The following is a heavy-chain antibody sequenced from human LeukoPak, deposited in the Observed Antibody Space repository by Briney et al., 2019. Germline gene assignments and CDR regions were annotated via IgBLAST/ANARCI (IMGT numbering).Heavy chain of an antibody. CDR1: GFTFSSYA. CDR2: ISGSGGST. Sequence: GGSLRLSCAASGFTFSSYAMSWVRQAPGKGLEWVSAISGSGGSTYYADSVKGRFTISRDNSKNTLYLQMNSLRAEDTAVYYCAKGITMIVRYTYYFDYWGQGTLVTVSS. CDR3: AKGITMIVRYTYYFDY. D-gene: IGHD3-22*01. J-gene: IGHJ4*02. V-gene: IGHV3-23*01.